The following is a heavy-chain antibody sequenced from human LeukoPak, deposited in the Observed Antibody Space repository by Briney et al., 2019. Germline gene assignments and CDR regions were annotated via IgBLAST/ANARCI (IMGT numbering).Heavy chain of an antibody. V-gene: IGHV3-23*01. CDR3: AKANCGSECFYIMDV. CDR2: ISGSTGRT. J-gene: IGHJ6*02. Sequence: GGSLRLSCAAYGFTSSNFAMNWVRQAPGKGLECVSSISGSTGRTYYADSVKGRSTISRDDSKNTVYLEMNNLRAEDTALYFCAKANCGSECFYIMDVWGQGTMVTVSS. CDR1: GFTSSNFA. D-gene: IGHD3-16*01.